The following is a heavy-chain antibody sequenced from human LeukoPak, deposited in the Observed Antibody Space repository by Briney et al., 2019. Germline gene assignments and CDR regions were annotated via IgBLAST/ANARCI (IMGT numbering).Heavy chain of an antibody. Sequence: ASVKVSCKASGYTFTGYYMHWVRQAPGQGLEWMGWINPNSGGTNYAQKFQGRVTMTRDTSISTAYMELSSLRSEDTAVYYCARGRTRDGYNYDYWGQGTLVTVSS. J-gene: IGHJ4*02. CDR2: INPNSGGT. D-gene: IGHD5-24*01. V-gene: IGHV1-2*02. CDR1: GYTFTGYY. CDR3: ARGRTRDGYNYDY.